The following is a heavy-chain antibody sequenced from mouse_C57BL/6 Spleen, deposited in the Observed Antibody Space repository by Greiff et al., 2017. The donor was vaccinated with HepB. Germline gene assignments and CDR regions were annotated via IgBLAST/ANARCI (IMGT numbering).Heavy chain of an antibody. CDR3: ARGLRYWYFDV. J-gene: IGHJ1*03. Sequence: VMLVESGGGLVKPGGSLKLSCAASGFTFSDYGMHWVRQAPEKGLEWVAYISSGSSTIYYADTVKGRFTISRDNAKNTLFLQMTSLRSEDTAMYYCARGLRYWYFDVWGTGTTVTVSS. CDR2: ISSGSSTI. CDR1: GFTFSDYG. D-gene: IGHD1-1*01. V-gene: IGHV5-17*01.